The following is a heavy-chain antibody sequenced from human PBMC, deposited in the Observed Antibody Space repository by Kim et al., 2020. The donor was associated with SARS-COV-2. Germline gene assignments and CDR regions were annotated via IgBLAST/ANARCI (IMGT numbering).Heavy chain of an antibody. CDR2: ISGSGGNT. J-gene: IGHJ5*02. Sequence: GGSLRLSCAASGFTFSYYAMSWVRQAPGKGLEWVSAISGSGGNTYYADSVKGRFTVSRDNSKNTLYLQMNSLRVEDTAVYYCAKDREQWLVHGGFDPWGQGTLVTVSS. CDR3: AKDREQWLVHGGFDP. V-gene: IGHV3-23*01. CDR1: GFTFSYYA. D-gene: IGHD6-19*01.